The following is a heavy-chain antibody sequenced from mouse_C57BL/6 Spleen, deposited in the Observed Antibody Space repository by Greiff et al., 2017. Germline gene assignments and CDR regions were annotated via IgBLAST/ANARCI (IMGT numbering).Heavy chain of an antibody. CDR3: ARYAYGSSYVDY. Sequence: QVQLQQSGAELVKPGASVKISCKASGYAFSSYWMNWVKQRPGKGLEWIGQIYPGDGDTNYNGKFKGKATLTADKSSSTAYMQLSSLTSEDSAVYFCARYAYGSSYVDYWGQGTTLTVSS. CDR2: IYPGDGDT. J-gene: IGHJ2*01. V-gene: IGHV1-80*01. D-gene: IGHD1-1*01. CDR1: GYAFSSYW.